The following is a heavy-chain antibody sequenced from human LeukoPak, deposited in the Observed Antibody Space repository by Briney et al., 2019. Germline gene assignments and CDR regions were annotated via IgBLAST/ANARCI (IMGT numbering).Heavy chain of an antibody. V-gene: IGHV3-9*01. CDR1: GFTFDDYA. CDR3: AKWRGVYYDSSGYYDY. D-gene: IGHD3-22*01. CDR2: ISWNGGSI. Sequence: GGSLRLSCAASGFTFDDYAMHWVRQAPGKGLEWVSGISWNGGSIGYADSVKGRFTISRDNAKNSLYLQMNSLRAEDTALYYCAKWRGVYYDSSGYYDYWGQGTLVTVSS. J-gene: IGHJ4*02.